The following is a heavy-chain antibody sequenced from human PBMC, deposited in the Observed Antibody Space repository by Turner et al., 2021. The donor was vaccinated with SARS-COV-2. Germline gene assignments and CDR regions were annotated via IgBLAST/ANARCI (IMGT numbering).Heavy chain of an antibody. V-gene: IGHV4-59*01. D-gene: IGHD5-12*01. CDR2: IYYSGST. Sequence: QVQLQESGPGLVKPSETLSLTCTVSGGSISSYYWSWIRQPPGKGLEWIWYIYYSGSTNYNPSLKSRVTISIDTSKNQFSLKLSSVTAADTAVYYCARTDGYNYDYWGQGTLVTVSS. CDR3: ARTDGYNYDY. CDR1: GGSISSYY. J-gene: IGHJ4*02.